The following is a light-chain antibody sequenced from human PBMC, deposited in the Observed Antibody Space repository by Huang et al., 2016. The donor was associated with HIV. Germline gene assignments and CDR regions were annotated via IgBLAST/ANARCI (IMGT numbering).Light chain of an antibody. CDR1: QSISSY. CDR2: AAS. CDR3: QRTYIIPIT. J-gene: IGKJ2*01. Sequence: DIQMTQSPFSLSASVGDSVTITCRASQSISSYLKWYQQKPGKAPKILIYAASTLQSGIPSRFSGSGAGTDFTLTITSLQPEDFATYYCQRTYIIPITFGQGTKLGIK. V-gene: IGKV1-39*01.